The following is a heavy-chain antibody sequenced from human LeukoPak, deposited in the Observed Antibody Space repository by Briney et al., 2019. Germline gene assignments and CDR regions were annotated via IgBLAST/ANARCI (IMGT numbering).Heavy chain of an antibody. CDR2: IKQDGSEK. CDR1: GYNFFSYG. Sequence: ASVKVSCQTSGYNFFSYGISWVRQAPGKGLEWVANIKQDGSEKYYVDSVKGRFTISRDNAKNSLYLQMNSLRAEDTAVYYCASTSSSNRALFDYWGQGTLVTVSS. D-gene: IGHD6-6*01. J-gene: IGHJ4*02. V-gene: IGHV3-7*01. CDR3: ASTSSSNRALFDY.